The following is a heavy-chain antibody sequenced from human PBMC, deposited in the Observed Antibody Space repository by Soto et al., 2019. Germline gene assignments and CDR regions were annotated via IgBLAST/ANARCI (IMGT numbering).Heavy chain of an antibody. CDR1: GFSLGTSGVG. Sequence: QITLKESGPTLVQPTQTLTLTCTLSGFSLGTSGVGVGWIRQPPGKALEWLALIYWDDDKRYSPSLKSRLTITKHTSNNQVVITMTNMDPVDTATYYCAHTIPARLNFDYWGQGALVTVSS. CDR3: AHTIPARLNFDY. J-gene: IGHJ4*02. D-gene: IGHD6-6*01. V-gene: IGHV2-5*02. CDR2: IYWDDDK.